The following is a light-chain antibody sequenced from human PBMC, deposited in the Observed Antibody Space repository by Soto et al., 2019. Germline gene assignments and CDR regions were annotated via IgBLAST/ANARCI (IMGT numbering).Light chain of an antibody. Sequence: QSVLTQPASLTVSPGGTVTLTCGSSTGAVTNGHYPYWFQQKPGQAPRTLIYDTTNRHSWTPARFSGSLLGGKAALTLSGAQPEDEAEYYCLLSYNGPYVFGTGTKVTV. J-gene: IGLJ1*01. CDR1: TGAVTNGHY. V-gene: IGLV7-46*01. CDR2: DTT. CDR3: LLSYNGPYV.